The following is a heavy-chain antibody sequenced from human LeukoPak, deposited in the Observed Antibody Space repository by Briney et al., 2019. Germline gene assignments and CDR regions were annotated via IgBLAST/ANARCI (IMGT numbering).Heavy chain of an antibody. CDR2: IIPIFGTA. J-gene: IGHJ4*02. Sequence: ASVKVSCKASGHTFSSYAISWVRQAPGQGLEWMGGIIPIFGTANYAQKFQGRVTITADKSTSTAYMELSSLRSEDTAVYYCARVTDILTASEDYWGQGTLVTVSS. D-gene: IGHD3-9*01. CDR1: GHTFSSYA. CDR3: ARVTDILTASEDY. V-gene: IGHV1-69*06.